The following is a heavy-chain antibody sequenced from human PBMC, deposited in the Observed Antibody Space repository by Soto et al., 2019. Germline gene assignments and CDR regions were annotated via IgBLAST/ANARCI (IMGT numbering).Heavy chain of an antibody. CDR3: ARGSRLRPPAYYFDC. CDR2: IWYDGSNK. D-gene: IGHD4-17*01. Sequence: QVQLVESGGGVVQPGRSLRLSCAASGFTFSSYGMHWVRQAPGKGLEWVAVIWYDGSNKYYADSVKGRFTISRDNSTNTLYLQRNSLRAEDTGVYYCARGSRLRPPAYYFDCWGQGTLVTVSS. V-gene: IGHV3-33*01. J-gene: IGHJ4*02. CDR1: GFTFSSYG.